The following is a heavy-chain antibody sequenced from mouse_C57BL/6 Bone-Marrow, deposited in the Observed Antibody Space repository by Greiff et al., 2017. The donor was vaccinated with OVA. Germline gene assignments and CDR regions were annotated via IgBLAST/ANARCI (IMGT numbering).Heavy chain of an antibody. V-gene: IGHV1-66*01. CDR3: ARSRDGYYFDY. J-gene: IGHJ2*01. CDR2: IYPGSGNT. Sequence: VQLQQSGPELVKPGASVKISCKASGYSFTSYYIHWVKQRPGQGLEWIGWIYPGSGNTKYNEKFKGKATLTADTSSSTAYMQLSSLTSEDSAVYYCARSRDGYYFDYWGQGTTLTVSS. CDR1: GYSFTSYY. D-gene: IGHD2-3*01.